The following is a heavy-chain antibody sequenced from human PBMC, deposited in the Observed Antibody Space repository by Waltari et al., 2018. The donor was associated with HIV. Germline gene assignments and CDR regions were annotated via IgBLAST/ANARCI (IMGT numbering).Heavy chain of an antibody. V-gene: IGHV1-8*01. CDR1: GYTFTSYD. CDR2: MNPNGVNP. CDR3: ARGRVQVRGAMYYFDY. J-gene: IGHJ4*02. D-gene: IGHD3-10*01. Sequence: QVQLVQSGAEVKKPGASVKVSCKASGYTFTSYDINWVRQATGQGLEGMGWMNPNGVNPGYPQNSQGRVTITSNTSISTAYMELCSLRSEDTAVYYCARGRVQVRGAMYYFDYWGQGTLVTVSS.